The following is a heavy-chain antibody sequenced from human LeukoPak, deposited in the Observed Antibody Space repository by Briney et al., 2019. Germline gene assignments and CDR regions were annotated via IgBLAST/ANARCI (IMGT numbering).Heavy chain of an antibody. V-gene: IGHV3-21*01. J-gene: IGHJ4*02. CDR1: GFTFSSYS. CDR2: ISSSSSYI. D-gene: IGHD4-23*01. Sequence: GGSLRLSCAASGFTFSSYSMNWVRQAPGKGLEWVSSISSSSSYIYYADSVKGRFTIARDNAKNSLYLQMNSLRAEDKAVYYCARGGGGYCDYWGQGTLVTVSS. CDR3: ARGGGGYCDY.